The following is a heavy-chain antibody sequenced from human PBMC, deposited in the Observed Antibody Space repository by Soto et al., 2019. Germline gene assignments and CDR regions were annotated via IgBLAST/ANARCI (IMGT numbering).Heavy chain of an antibody. Sequence: QVQLVQSGAEVKKSGASVKVSCKTSGHIFTNYGFSWVRQAPGQGLEWMGWINGYNGETKYAQKFQGRVNMTTDTSTSTVYMELRSLRSDDTAVYYCARDRFGNYYDSSGPWGQGTLVTVSS. CDR1: GHIFTNYG. CDR2: INGYNGET. V-gene: IGHV1-18*01. J-gene: IGHJ5*02. D-gene: IGHD3-22*01. CDR3: ARDRFGNYYDSSGP.